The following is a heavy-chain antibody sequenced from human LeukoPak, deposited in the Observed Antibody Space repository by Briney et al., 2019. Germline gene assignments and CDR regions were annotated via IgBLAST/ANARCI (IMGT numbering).Heavy chain of an antibody. D-gene: IGHD1-14*01. Sequence: EGSLRLSCAASGFTFSNYWMHWVRQAPGKGLVWVSRIYTDGSSTNYADSVKGRFTISRDNAKNTLYLQMNSLRGEDTAVYYCARGVSNRFDYWGQGTLVTVSS. CDR2: IYTDGSST. J-gene: IGHJ4*02. CDR1: GFTFSNYW. V-gene: IGHV3-74*01. CDR3: ARGVSNRFDY.